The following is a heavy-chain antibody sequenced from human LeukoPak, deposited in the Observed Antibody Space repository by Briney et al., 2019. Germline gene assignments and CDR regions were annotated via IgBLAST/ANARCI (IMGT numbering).Heavy chain of an antibody. V-gene: IGHV3-48*02. CDR3: ARAGREMATIRYYFDY. CDR2: ISSSSSTI. D-gene: IGHD5-24*01. CDR1: GFTFSSYS. J-gene: IGHJ4*02. Sequence: GGSLRLSCAASGFTFSSYSMNWVRQAPGKGLERVSYISSSSSTIYYADSVKGRFTISRDNAKNSLYLQMNSLRDEDTAVYYCARAGREMATIRYYFDYWGQGTLVTVSS.